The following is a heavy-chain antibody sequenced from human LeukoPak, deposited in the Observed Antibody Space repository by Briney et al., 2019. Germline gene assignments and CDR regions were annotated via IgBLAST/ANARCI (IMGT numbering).Heavy chain of an antibody. J-gene: IGHJ4*02. CDR2: MNPSSGNT. CDR1: GYTFTSYD. CDR3: ARGNVDTAMVDDFDY. Sequence: ASVKVSCKASGYTFTSYDINWVRQATGQGLEWMGWMNPSSGNTGYAQKFQGRVTITRNTSISTAYMELSSLRSEDTAVYYCARGNVDTAMVDDFDYWGQGTLVTVSS. D-gene: IGHD5-18*01. V-gene: IGHV1-8*03.